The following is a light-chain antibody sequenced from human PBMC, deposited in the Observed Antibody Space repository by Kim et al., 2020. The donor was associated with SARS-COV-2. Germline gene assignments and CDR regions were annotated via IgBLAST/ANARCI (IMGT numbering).Light chain of an antibody. Sequence: DIQMTQSPSSLSASVGDRVTITCQASQDISNYLNWYQRKPGKAPKLLIYDASNLETGVPARFSGIGSGTHFTITISSLQPEDIATYYCQQYDTLPGCTFGQGTKVDIK. CDR2: DAS. CDR3: QQYDTLPGCT. CDR1: QDISNY. J-gene: IGKJ2*02. V-gene: IGKV1-33*01.